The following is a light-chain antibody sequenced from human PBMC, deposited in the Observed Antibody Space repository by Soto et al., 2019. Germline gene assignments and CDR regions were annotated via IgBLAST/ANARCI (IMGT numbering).Light chain of an antibody. CDR3: QQYDTSWT. J-gene: IGKJ1*01. CDR1: QSISSW. CDR2: KAS. V-gene: IGKV1-5*03. Sequence: DIPMTQSPSTLSASVGDRVTITCRASQSISSWLAWYQQKPGKAPNLLIYKASSLESGVPSRFSGSGSGTEFTLTISSLQTDDFETYYCQQYDTSWTFGQGTKVEIK.